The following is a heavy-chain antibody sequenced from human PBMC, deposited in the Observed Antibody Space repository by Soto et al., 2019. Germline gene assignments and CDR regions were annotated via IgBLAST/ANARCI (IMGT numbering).Heavy chain of an antibody. V-gene: IGHV4-39*01. J-gene: IGHJ1*01. CDR2: IYYDGNT. CDR3: ARLGILTGYYNAEYFQH. CDR1: GDSITSSSHY. D-gene: IGHD3-9*01. Sequence: SETLSLTCPVSGDSITSSSHYWGWIRQPPGKGLECIANIYYDGNTYYNPSLKSRVTISVDTSENQFSLKLSSVTAADTAVYYCARLGILTGYYNAEYFQHWGQGTLVTVSS.